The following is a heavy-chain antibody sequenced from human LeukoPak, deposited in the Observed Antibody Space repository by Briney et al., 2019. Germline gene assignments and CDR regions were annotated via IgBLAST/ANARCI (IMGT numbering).Heavy chain of an antibody. J-gene: IGHJ5*01. V-gene: IGHV3-23*01. CDR1: GFPFRRYA. CDR3: SKEGAPPMIPFDF. CDR2: ISGNGTT. Sequence: GGSLRLSCTASGFPFRRYAMTWVRQAPGRGLQWVSAISGNGTTFYADFVKGRFIVSRDNSKNTLYLQIDSLTTEDTATYFCSKEGAPPMIPFDFWGQGSLVVVS. D-gene: IGHD3-16*01.